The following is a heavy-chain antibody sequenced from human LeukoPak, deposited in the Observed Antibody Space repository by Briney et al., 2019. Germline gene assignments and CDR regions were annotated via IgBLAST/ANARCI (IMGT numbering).Heavy chain of an antibody. J-gene: IGHJ4*02. D-gene: IGHD2-2*01. CDR3: ARRDCSGTSCYFNY. CDR2: INPSDGST. CDR1: GYTFTNYY. Sequence: GASVKVSCKASGYTFTNYYIHWVRQAPGQGLEWVGIINPSDGSTNYAQNFQDRVTMTRDTSTSAVYLELTSLRSEDAAVYYSARRDCSGTSCYFNYWGQGTLVTVSS. V-gene: IGHV1-46*01.